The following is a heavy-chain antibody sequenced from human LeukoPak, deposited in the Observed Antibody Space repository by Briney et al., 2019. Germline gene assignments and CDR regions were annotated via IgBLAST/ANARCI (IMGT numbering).Heavy chain of an antibody. CDR2: VSYDGNNK. CDR3: AKARLRGERYFDY. Sequence: GGSLRLSCAASGSTFSNYAMHWVRQAPGKGLEWVAVVSYDGNNKYYADSVKGRFTISRDNSKNTLYLQMNSLRPDTADTAMYHCAKARLRGERYFDYWGQGTLVTVSS. V-gene: IGHV3-30-3*01. CDR1: GSTFSNYA. D-gene: IGHD3-10*01. J-gene: IGHJ4*02.